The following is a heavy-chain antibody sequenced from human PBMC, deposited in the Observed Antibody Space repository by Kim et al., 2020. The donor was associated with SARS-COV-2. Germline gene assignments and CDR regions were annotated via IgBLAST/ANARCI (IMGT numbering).Heavy chain of an antibody. CDR1: GFTFSSYA. V-gene: IGHV3-30*04. CDR2: ISYDGSNK. D-gene: IGHD5-18*01. J-gene: IGHJ4*02. CDR3: ARDRMSAMVTPDY. Sequence: GGSLRLSCAASGFTFSSYAMHWVRQAPGKGLEWVAVISYDGSNKYYADSVKGRFTISRDNSKNTLYLQMNSLRAEDTAVYYCARDRMSAMVTPDYWGQGTLVTVSS.